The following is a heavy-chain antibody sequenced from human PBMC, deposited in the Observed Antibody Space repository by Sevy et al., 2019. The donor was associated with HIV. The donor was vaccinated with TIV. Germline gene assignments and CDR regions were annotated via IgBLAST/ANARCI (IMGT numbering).Heavy chain of an antibody. V-gene: IGHV4-38-2*02. CDR3: ARASGGDRSFDY. Sequence: SETLSLTCIVSNYSISRGYYWGWIRQPPGKGLVWIGGFSHRGGTYYNPSLKSRVTISVDTSKHNFSLKLSSVTAADTAVYYCARASGGDRSFDYWGQGTLVTVSS. CDR1: NYSISRGYY. J-gene: IGHJ4*02. CDR2: FSHRGGT. D-gene: IGHD2-21*02.